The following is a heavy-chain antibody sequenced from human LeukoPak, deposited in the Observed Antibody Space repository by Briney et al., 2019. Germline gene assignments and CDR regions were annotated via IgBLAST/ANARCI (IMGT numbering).Heavy chain of an antibody. J-gene: IGHJ6*03. CDR1: GFTFDDYA. Sequence: GGSLRLSCAASGFTFDDYAMHWVRQAPGKGLEWVSGISWNSGSIGYADSVKGRFTISRDNAKNSLYLQMNSLRAEDMALYYCATLSGGYMDVWGKGTTVTVSS. CDR2: ISWNSGSI. D-gene: IGHD1-14*01. CDR3: ATLSGGYMDV. V-gene: IGHV3-9*03.